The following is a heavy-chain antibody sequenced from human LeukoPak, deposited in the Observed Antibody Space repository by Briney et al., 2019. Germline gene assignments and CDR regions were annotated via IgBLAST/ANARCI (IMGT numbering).Heavy chain of an antibody. CDR3: ARVPVTTYYGMDV. Sequence: GGSLRLSCAASGFTFSSYWMSWVRQAPGKGLEWVANIKQDGSEKYYVDSVKGRFTISRDNAKNSLYLQMNSLRAEDTAAYYCARVPVTTYYGMDVWGQGTTVTVSS. D-gene: IGHD4-17*01. J-gene: IGHJ6*02. CDR1: GFTFSSYW. V-gene: IGHV3-7*01. CDR2: IKQDGSEK.